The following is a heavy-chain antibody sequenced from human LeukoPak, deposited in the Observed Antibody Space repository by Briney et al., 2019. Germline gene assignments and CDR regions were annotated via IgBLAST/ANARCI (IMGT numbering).Heavy chain of an antibody. D-gene: IGHD4-17*01. CDR2: TGGTT. Sequence: PGGSLRLSCAASGFIFSNYAMTWVRQAPGKGLEWVSSTGGTTDYADSVKGRFTISRDNSKNTLYLQMNSLRAEDTAVYYCARDSSFGDYSTAFDYWGQGTLVTVSS. CDR3: ARDSSFGDYSTAFDY. J-gene: IGHJ4*02. CDR1: GFIFSNYA. V-gene: IGHV3-23*01.